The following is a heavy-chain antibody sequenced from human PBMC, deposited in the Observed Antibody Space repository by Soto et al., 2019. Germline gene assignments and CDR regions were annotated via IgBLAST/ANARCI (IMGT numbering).Heavy chain of an antibody. CDR3: ARGITFGGVLNGMVV. D-gene: IGHD3-16*01. Sequence: QVQLVQSGAEVKKPGASVKVSCKASGYTFTSYGITWVRQAPGQGLEWMGWINTDNGKTYYAQKLQGRGTMTTDTATSTADMVLRSLRSGDTAVYYCARGITFGGVLNGMVVWGQGTTVTVSS. CDR1: GYTFTSYG. V-gene: IGHV1-18*01. J-gene: IGHJ6*02. CDR2: INTDNGKT.